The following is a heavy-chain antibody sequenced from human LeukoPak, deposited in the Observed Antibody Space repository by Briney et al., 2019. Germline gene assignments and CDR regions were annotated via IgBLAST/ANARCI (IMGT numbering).Heavy chain of an antibody. D-gene: IGHD3-10*01. V-gene: IGHV1-2*06. CDR1: GYNFNDHD. CDR2: MNPNSGGT. J-gene: IGHJ4*02. CDR3: ARDRMGSYLD. Sequence: ASVKVSCKASGYNFNDHDMHWVRQAPGQGLEWVGRMNPNSGGTTYAQKFQGRVSMTRDTSISTAYMALSRLTYDDTAIFYCARDRMGSYLDWGQGTAVTVSS.